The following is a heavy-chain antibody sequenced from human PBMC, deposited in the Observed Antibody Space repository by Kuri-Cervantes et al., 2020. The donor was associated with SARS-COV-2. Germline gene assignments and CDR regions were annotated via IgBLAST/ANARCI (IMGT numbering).Heavy chain of an antibody. CDR1: GFNFSRTD. CDR3: AKDRVGVQDF. V-gene: IGHV3-30*18. CDR2: ISHDGKNK. Sequence: LSLTCAASGFNFSRTDMHWVRQAPGKGLEWVAVISHDGKNKKCIASGKGRFTISRDNSQNTLYLHMKSLRSENTAMYYCAKDRVGVQDFWGQGTLVTVSS. D-gene: IGHD2-21*01. J-gene: IGHJ4*02.